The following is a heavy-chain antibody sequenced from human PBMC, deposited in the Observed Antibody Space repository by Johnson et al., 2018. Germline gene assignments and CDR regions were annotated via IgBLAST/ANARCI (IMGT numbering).Heavy chain of an antibody. D-gene: IGHD3-16*01. Sequence: QVQLVESGGGVVQPGRSLRLSCAASGFTFSSYAIHWVRQAPGKGLEWVAVISYDGSNIYYADSVKGRFTISRDNSKNTLYLQMNSLRAEDTAVYYCVRGGGTFASCGQGTRVTVSS. CDR3: VRGGGTFAS. CDR2: ISYDGSNI. J-gene: IGHJ4*02. CDR1: GFTFSSYA. V-gene: IGHV3-30-3*01.